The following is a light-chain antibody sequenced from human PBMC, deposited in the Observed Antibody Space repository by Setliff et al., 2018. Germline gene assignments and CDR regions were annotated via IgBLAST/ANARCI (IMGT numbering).Light chain of an antibody. CDR3: CSYAGDSCYG. CDR2: EVN. J-gene: IGLJ1*01. Sequence: QSVLAQPASVSGSPGQSITISCTGTTSDVGTFDLVSWYRQHPGKAPKLMIYEVNKRPSGVSNSFSGSKSGNTASLTISGLQAEDEADYYCCSYAGDSCYGFGTGTKSPS. CDR1: TSDVGTFDL. V-gene: IGLV2-23*02.